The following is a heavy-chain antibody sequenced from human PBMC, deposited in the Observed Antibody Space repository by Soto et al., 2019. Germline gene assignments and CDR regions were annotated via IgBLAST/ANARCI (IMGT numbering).Heavy chain of an antibody. Sequence: ASVKVSCKASGYIFTSYDINWVRQATGQGLEWMGWMNPNTVNTDYAQNFQGRVTMTRNISIRTAYMELSSLRSEDTAVYYCVRGGGYYDILTGYDFWGRGTLVTVSS. J-gene: IGHJ4*02. CDR3: VRGGGYYDILTGYDF. V-gene: IGHV1-8*01. CDR2: MNPNTVNT. D-gene: IGHD3-9*01. CDR1: GYIFTSYD.